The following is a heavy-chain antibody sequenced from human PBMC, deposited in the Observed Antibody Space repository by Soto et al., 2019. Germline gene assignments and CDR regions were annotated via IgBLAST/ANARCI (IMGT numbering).Heavy chain of an antibody. CDR1: GDSISGYY. J-gene: IGHJ6*02. D-gene: IGHD3-3*01. V-gene: IGHV4-59*01. CDR3: ARSGRSGYNYYYGMDV. Sequence: PSETLSLTCTVSGDSISGYYWSWIRQPPGKRLEWIGYIYESGSTNYSPSLKSRVTMSIDRSKNQFSLKLSSVTAADTAVYYCARSGRSGYNYYYGMDVWGQGTTVTVS. CDR2: IYESGST.